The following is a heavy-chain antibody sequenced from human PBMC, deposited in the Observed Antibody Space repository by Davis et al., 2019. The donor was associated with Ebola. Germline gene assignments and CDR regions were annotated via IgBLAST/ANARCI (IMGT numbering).Heavy chain of an antibody. Sequence: MPGGSLRLSCTVSGGSISSGGYYWSWIRQHPGKGLEWIGYIYYSGSTYYNPSLKSRVTISVDTSKNQFSLKLSSVTAADTAVYYCARVTSLGAFDIWGQGTMVTVSS. V-gene: IGHV4-61*08. CDR1: GGSISSGGYY. CDR3: ARVTSLGAFDI. CDR2: IYYSGST. D-gene: IGHD6-13*01. J-gene: IGHJ3*02.